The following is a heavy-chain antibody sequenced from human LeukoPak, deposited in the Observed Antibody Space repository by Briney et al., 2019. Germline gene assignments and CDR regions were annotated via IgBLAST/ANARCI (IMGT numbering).Heavy chain of an antibody. D-gene: IGHD3-10*01. V-gene: IGHV4-34*01. CDR2: INHSGST. Sequence: SETLSLTCAVYGGSFSGYYWSWIRQPPGKGLEWIGEINHSGSTNYNPSLKSRVTISVDTSKNQFSLKLSSVTAADTAVYYCARHVKGSGSYYIGSRYWFDPWGQGTLVTVSS. CDR3: ARHVKGSGSYYIGSRYWFDP. CDR1: GGSFSGYY. J-gene: IGHJ5*02.